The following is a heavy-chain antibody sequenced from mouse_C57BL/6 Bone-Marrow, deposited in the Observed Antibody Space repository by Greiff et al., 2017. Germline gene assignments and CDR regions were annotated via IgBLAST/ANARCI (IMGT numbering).Heavy chain of an antibody. D-gene: IGHD1-1*01. J-gene: IGHJ2*01. CDR2: IYPSDSET. CDR3: ARAFITSYFDY. V-gene: IGHV1-61*01. CDR1: GYTFTSYW. Sequence: QVQLQQPGAELVRPGSSVKLSCKASGYTFTSYWMDWVKQRPGQGLEWIGNIYPSDSETHYNQKFKDKATLTVDKSSSTAYMQLSSLTSEDSAVYYCARAFITSYFDYWGQGTTLTVSS.